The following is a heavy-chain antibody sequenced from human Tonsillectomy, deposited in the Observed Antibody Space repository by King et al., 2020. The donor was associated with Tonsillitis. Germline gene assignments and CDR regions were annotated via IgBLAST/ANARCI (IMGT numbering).Heavy chain of an antibody. J-gene: IGHJ4*02. V-gene: IGHV5-51*03. CDR3: ARGRYCSNSTCPFDS. CDR1: GYSFTTYW. CDR2: IYPGDSDT. Sequence: VQLVESGAEVKKPGESLKISCKVAGYSFTTYWIGWVRQMPGKGLEWMGIIYPGDSDTRYSPSFQGLVTISADKSIPTAYLQWSSLKASDTAMYYCARGRYCSNSTCPFDSWGQGTLVTVSS. D-gene: IGHD2-2*01.